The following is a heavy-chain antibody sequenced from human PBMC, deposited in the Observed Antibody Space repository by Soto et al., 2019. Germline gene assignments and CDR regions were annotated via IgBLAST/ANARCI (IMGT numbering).Heavy chain of an antibody. V-gene: IGHV1-69*13. Sequence: GASVKVSCKASGGTFSSYAISWVRQAPGQGLEWMGGIIPIFGTANYAQKFQGRVTITADESTSTAYMELSSLRSEDTAVYYCARGGGSGSYREAFDIWGQGKMVTVSS. CDR2: IIPIFGTA. D-gene: IGHD3-10*01. J-gene: IGHJ3*02. CDR1: GGTFSSYA. CDR3: ARGGGSGSYREAFDI.